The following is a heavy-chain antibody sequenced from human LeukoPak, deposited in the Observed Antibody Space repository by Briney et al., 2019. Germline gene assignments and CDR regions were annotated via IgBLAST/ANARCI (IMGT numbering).Heavy chain of an antibody. J-gene: IGHJ4*02. D-gene: IGHD3-3*01. CDR2: IYHRGST. V-gene: IGHV4-38-2*02. CDR3: ARGAEYYAIWRGYAGYSDY. Sequence: SETLSLTCTVSGYSISNGHYWGWIRLPPGKGLEWVGSIYHRGSTYYNPSLRSRVTISLDRSKKKFSLKLTSVTAADTAVYFCARGAEYYAIWRGYAGYSDYWGQGISVTVSS. CDR1: GYSISNGHY.